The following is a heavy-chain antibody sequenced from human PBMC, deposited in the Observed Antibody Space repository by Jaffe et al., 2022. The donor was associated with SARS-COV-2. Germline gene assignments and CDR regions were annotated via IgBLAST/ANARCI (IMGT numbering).Heavy chain of an antibody. CDR3: ARAQTPGYYDSSGYAFDI. CDR1: GGSIYSGDYY. J-gene: IGHJ3*02. Sequence: QVQLQESGPGLVKPSQTLTLTCSVSGGSIYSGDYYWSWIRQPPGKGLEWIGHIYYSGSTYYNPSLKSRLIISVDTSTNQFSLRLSSVTAADTAVYYCARAQTPGYYDSSGYAFDIWGQGTMVTVSS. D-gene: IGHD3-22*01. CDR2: IYYSGST. V-gene: IGHV4-30-4*01.